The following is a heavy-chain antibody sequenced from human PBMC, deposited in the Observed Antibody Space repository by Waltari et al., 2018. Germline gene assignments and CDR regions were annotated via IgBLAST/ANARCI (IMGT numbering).Heavy chain of an antibody. CDR3: ARPLLASYFYS. V-gene: IGHV3-21*01. CDR2: ISPSRHSI. D-gene: IGHD2-21*01. J-gene: IGHJ4*02. Sequence: EVQLVESGGGLVKPGGSLRLSCAASGFTFSTYSMNWVRQAPGKGLEWVSSISPSRHSIYYADSVKGRFTISRDDAKNSLFLQMNSLRAEDTAVYYCARPLLASYFYSWGQGTLVTVSS. CDR1: GFTFSTYS.